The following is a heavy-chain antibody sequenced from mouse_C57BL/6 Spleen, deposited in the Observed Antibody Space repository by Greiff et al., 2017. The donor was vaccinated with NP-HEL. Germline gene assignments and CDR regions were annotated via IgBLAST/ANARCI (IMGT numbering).Heavy chain of an antibody. CDR2: INPSNGGT. D-gene: IGHD1-1*01. Sequence: QVQLKQSGAELVKPGASVKLSCKASGYTFTSYWMHWVKQRPGQGLEWIGNINPSNGGTNYNEKFKSKATLTVDKSSSTAYMQLSSLTSEDSAVYYCARRTTVVAPDYFDYWGQGTTLTVSS. CDR3: ARRTTVVAPDYFDY. V-gene: IGHV1-53*01. CDR1: GYTFTSYW. J-gene: IGHJ2*01.